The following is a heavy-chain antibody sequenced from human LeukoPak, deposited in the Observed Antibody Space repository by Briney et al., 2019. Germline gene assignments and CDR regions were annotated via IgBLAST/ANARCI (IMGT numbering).Heavy chain of an antibody. CDR1: GFTVSNTY. D-gene: IGHD3-10*01. J-gene: IGHJ4*02. V-gene: IGHV3-30-3*01. CDR2: ISYDGSNK. Sequence: PGGSLRLSCAASGFTVSNTYMSWVRQAPGKGLEWVAVISYDGSNKYYADSVKGRFTISRDNSKNTLYLQMNSLRAEDTAVYYCARDGGFGELLLYYFDYWGQGTLVTVSS. CDR3: ARDGGFGELLLYYFDY.